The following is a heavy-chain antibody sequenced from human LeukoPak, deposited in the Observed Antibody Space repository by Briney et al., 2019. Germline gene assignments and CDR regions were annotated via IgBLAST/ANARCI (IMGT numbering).Heavy chain of an antibody. V-gene: IGHV3-7*01. D-gene: IGHD2-21*01. J-gene: IGHJ4*02. CDR1: GFIFSDFS. CDR2: MDENDSEI. Sequence: GGSLRLSCAVSGFIFSDFSMSWVRQAPGKGLEWVAKMDENDSEIFYVDSVKGRFTISRDNAKNSLYLQMNRLRAEDTAVYYCARPRGCGTSRCNNFDYWGQGTLVTVSS. CDR3: ARPRGCGTSRCNNFDY.